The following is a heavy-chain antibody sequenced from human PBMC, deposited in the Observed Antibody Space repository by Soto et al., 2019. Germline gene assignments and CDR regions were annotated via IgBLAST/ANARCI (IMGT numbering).Heavy chain of an antibody. CDR3: ARRYGSAIDY. J-gene: IGHJ4*02. D-gene: IGHD1-26*01. V-gene: IGHV4-59*08. CDR2: IYYSGST. Sequence: ASDTLSLTCTVSGGTISSWYWSWIRQPPGKGLEWIGYIYYSGSTNCNPFLKSRVTISVDTSKNQFSLKLSSVTAADTAVYYCARRYGSAIDYWGQGTLVTVSS. CDR1: GGTISSWY.